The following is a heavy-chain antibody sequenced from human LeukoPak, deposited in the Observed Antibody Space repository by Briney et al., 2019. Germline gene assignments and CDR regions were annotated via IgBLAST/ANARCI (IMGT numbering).Heavy chain of an antibody. V-gene: IGHV3-23*01. D-gene: IGHD1-7*01. CDR2: ISGSGGST. CDR1: GFTFSSYA. CDR3: AKDRRELRYAYYFDY. J-gene: IGHJ4*02. Sequence: GGSLRLSCAASGFTFSSYAMSWVRQAPGKGLEWVSAISGSGGSTYYADSVKGRFTISRDNSKNTLYLQMNSLRAEDAAVYYCAKDRRELRYAYYFDYWGQGTLVTVSS.